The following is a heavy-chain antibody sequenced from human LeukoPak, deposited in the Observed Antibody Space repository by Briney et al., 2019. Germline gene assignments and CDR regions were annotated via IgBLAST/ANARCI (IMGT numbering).Heavy chain of an antibody. V-gene: IGHV4-38-2*02. D-gene: IGHD3-22*01. J-gene: IGHJ2*01. CDR3: ARDQHGVSYYYDSSGYRSGFDL. CDR1: GYSISSGYY. Sequence: SETLSLTCTVSGYSISSGYYWGWIRQPPGKGLEWIGSIYHSGSTYYNPSLKSRVTISVDTSKNQFSLKLSSVTAADTAVYYCARDQHGVSYYYDSSGYRSGFDLWGRGTLVTVSS. CDR2: IYHSGST.